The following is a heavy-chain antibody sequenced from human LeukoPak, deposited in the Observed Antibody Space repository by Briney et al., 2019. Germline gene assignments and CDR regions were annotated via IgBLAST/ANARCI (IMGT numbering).Heavy chain of an antibody. CDR1: GGTFSSYA. J-gene: IGHJ4*02. CDR3: ARGVLSTYYDFWSGYWYHFDY. V-gene: IGHV1-69*05. CDR2: IIPIFGTA. D-gene: IGHD3-3*01. Sequence: SVKVSCKASGGTFSSYAISWVRQAPGQGLEWMGRIIPIFGTANYAQKFQGRVTITTDESTSTAYMELSSLRSEDTAVYYCARGVLSTYYDFWSGYWYHFDYWGQGTLVTVSS.